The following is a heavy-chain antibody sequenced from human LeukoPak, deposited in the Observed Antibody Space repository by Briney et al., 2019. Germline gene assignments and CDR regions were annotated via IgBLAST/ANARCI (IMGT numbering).Heavy chain of an antibody. CDR3: ARDGCSITSCYASGGSGSYSRYMDV. CDR1: GGSISSSSYY. V-gene: IGHV4-39*07. J-gene: IGHJ6*03. Sequence: PSETLSLTCTVSGGSISSSSYYWGWIRQPPGKGLEWIGSIYYSGSTYYNPSLKSRVTISVDTSKNQFSLKLSSVTAADTAVYYCARDGCSITSCYASGGSGSYSRYMDVWGKGTTVTVSS. CDR2: IYYSGST. D-gene: IGHD2-2*01.